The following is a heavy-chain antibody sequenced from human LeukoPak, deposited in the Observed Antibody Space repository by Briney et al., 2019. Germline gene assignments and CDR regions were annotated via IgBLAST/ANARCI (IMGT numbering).Heavy chain of an antibody. Sequence: RGSLRLSCAASGFTFSSYSMNWVRQAPGKGLEWVSYISSSGSTIYYADSVKGRFTISRDNAKNSLYLQMNSLRAEDTAVYYCARYYYDSSGYSRIDYWGQGTLVTVSS. CDR1: GFTFSSYS. J-gene: IGHJ4*02. V-gene: IGHV3-48*04. CDR3: ARYYYDSSGYSRIDY. D-gene: IGHD3-22*01. CDR2: ISSSGSTI.